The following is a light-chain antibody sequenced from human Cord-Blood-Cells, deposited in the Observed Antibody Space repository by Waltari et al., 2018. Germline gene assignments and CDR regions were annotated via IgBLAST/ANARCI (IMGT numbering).Light chain of an antibody. CDR1: QSVVYSSNNKNY. CDR3: QQYYSTPWT. CDR2: WAS. Sequence: DIVMTPSPDSMAVSLGERATIHCKSSQSVVYSSNNKNYLAWYQQKPGQTPKLLIYWASTRESGVPDRFSGSGSGTDFTLTISSLQAEDVAVYYCQQYYSTPWTFGQGTKVEIK. J-gene: IGKJ1*01. V-gene: IGKV4-1*01.